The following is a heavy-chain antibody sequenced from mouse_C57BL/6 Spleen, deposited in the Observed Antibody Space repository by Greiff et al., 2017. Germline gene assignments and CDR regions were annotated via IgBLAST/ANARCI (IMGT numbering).Heavy chain of an antibody. V-gene: IGHV1-80*01. CDR1: GYAFSRYW. J-gene: IGHJ1*03. D-gene: IGHD1-1*01. CDR3: ARDYGMRYFDV. Sequence: QVQLQQSGAELVKPGASVKISCKASGYAFSRYWMNWVKQRPGKGLEWVGQIYPGDGDTNYNGKFKGKATLTAAKSSRTAYMQLSSLTSEDSAVYFCARDYGMRYFDVWGTGTTVTVSS. CDR2: IYPGDGDT.